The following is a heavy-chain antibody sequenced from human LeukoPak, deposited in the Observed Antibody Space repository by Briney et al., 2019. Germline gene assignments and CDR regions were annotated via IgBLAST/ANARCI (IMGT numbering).Heavy chain of an antibody. CDR3: AKASTVLKPIDS. J-gene: IGHJ4*02. D-gene: IGHD1-14*01. CDR1: GFTFSTYA. CDR2: ISPIGSRT. V-gene: IGHV3-23*01. Sequence: HPGGPLRLSCAASGFTFSTYAMNWVRQAPGKALEWVSAISPIGSRTYYADSVKGRFTISRDNSKNTLYLQMNSLRAGDTAIYYCAKASTVLKPIDSWGKGTLVTVSS.